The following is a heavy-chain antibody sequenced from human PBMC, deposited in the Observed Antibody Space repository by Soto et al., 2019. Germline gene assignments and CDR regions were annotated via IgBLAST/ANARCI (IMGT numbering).Heavy chain of an antibody. CDR3: AKDRGSSTWTEYYFDY. CDR2: LSGNGGNT. Sequence: ESGGGLVQPGGSLRLSCVASGLTFSTYAMTWVRQAPGKGLEWVSSLSGNGGNTFYANSVKGRFTISRDNSKNTLYLLMNSLRAEDTALYYCAKDRGSSTWTEYYFDYWGQGTLVTVSS. J-gene: IGHJ4*02. D-gene: IGHD6-13*01. CDR1: GLTFSTYA. V-gene: IGHV3-23*01.